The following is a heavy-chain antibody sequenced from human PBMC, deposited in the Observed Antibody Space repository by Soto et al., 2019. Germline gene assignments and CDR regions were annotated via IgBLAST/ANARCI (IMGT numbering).Heavy chain of an antibody. CDR2: IKQDGSEK. J-gene: IGHJ4*02. CDR1: GFTFSSYW. D-gene: IGHD6-19*01. V-gene: IGHV3-7*05. Sequence: GGSLRLSCAASGFTFSSYWMSWVRQAPGKGLEWVANIKQDGSEKYYVDSVKGRFTISRDNAKNSLYLQMNSLRAEDTAVYYCARGLPGKQWLGAKVFDYWGQGTLVTVSS. CDR3: ARGLPGKQWLGAKVFDY.